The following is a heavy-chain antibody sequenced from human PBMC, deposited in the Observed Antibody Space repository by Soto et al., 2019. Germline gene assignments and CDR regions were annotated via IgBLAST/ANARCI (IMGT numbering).Heavy chain of an antibody. CDR2: IYPGDSDT. D-gene: IGHD2-2*01. CDR1: GYSFTSYW. J-gene: IGHJ4*02. Sequence: GESLNISCKGSGYSFTSYWIGLVRQTPGKGLEWMGIIYPGDSDTRYSPSFQGQVTISADKSISTAYLQWSSLKASDTAMYYCARLLPPTWALDYWGQGTLVTVSS. CDR3: ARLLPPTWALDY. V-gene: IGHV5-51*01.